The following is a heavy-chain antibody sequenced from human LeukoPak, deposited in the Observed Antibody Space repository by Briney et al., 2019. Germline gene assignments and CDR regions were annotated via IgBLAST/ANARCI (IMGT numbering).Heavy chain of an antibody. CDR3: ARNYYDSSGYYFGVDYYYYYYGMDV. CDR2: IYHSGST. V-gene: IGHV4-59*12. Sequence: SETLSLTCTVSGGSISSYYWSWIRQPPGKGLEWIGEIYHSGSTNYNPSLKSRVTISVDKSKNQFSLKLSSVTAADTAVYYCARNYYDSSGYYFGVDYYYYYYGMDVWGQGTTVTVSS. CDR1: GGSISSYY. D-gene: IGHD3-22*01. J-gene: IGHJ6*02.